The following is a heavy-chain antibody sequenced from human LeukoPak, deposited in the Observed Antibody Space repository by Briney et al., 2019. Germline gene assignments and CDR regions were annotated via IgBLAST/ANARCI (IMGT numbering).Heavy chain of an antibody. CDR1: GYTFTSYG. CDR2: IIPVFDRP. CDR3: ARDAQWELRAFDV. J-gene: IGHJ3*01. D-gene: IGHD4-23*01. V-gene: IGHV1-69*06. Sequence: GASVKVSCKASGYTFTSYGFSWVRQAPGQGLEWMGGIIPVFDRPNYAQKFEGRVTITADKSTNTTYMEITSLTSDDTAVYYCARDAQWELRAFDVWGRGTMVIVSS.